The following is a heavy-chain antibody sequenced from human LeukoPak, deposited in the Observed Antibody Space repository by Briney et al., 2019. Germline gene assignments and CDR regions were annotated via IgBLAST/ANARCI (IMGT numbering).Heavy chain of an antibody. Sequence: ASVKVSCKASGYTFTSYGIRWVRQAPGQGLEWMGWISAYNGNTNYAQKLQGRVTMTTDTSTSTAYMELRSLRPDDTAVYYCARGGSGYDCVPAHQGYYYMDVSGKGTTVTVSS. V-gene: IGHV1-18*01. D-gene: IGHD5-12*01. J-gene: IGHJ6*03. CDR3: ARGGSGYDCVPAHQGYYYMDV. CDR2: ISAYNGNT. CDR1: GYTFTSYG.